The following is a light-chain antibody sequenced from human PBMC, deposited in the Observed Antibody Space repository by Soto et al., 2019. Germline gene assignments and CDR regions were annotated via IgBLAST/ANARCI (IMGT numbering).Light chain of an antibody. J-gene: IGKJ3*01. CDR3: QQYNNWPPET. CDR1: QSVSSSY. V-gene: IGKV3D-15*01. Sequence: EIVLTQPPGTLSLSPGERATLSCRASQSVSSSYLAWYQQKPGQAPRLLIYGASSRATGIPARFSGSGSGTEFTLTISSLQSEDFAVYYCQQYNNWPPETLGPGTKVDIK. CDR2: GAS.